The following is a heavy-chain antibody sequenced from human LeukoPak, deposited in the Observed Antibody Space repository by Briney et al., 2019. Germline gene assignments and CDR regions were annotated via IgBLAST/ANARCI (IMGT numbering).Heavy chain of an antibody. Sequence: PGGSLSLSCEAAAFTFSTFAMIWVRQPTGKGLEWVSSIFPSGGEIHYADSVRGRFTISRDNSKSTLSLQMNSLRAEDTAIYYCATYRQVLLSFESWGQGTLVTVSS. V-gene: IGHV3-23*01. J-gene: IGHJ4*02. CDR3: ATYRQVLLSFES. CDR1: AFTFSTFA. D-gene: IGHD2/OR15-2a*01. CDR2: IFPSGGEI.